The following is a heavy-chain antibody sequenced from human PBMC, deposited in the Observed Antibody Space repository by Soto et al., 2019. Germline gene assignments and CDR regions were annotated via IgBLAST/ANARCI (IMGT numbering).Heavy chain of an antibody. CDR1: GFTFSSYA. CDR3: ARPLWRDDYNWGYFDL. J-gene: IGHJ2*01. Sequence: QVQLVESGGGVVQPGRSLRLSCAASGFTFSSYAMYWVRQAPGKGLEWVAVISYDGSNKYYADSVKGRFTISRDNSKNTLYLQMNSLRTEDTAVYYCARPLWRDDYNWGYFDLWGRSTLVTVSS. CDR2: ISYDGSNK. V-gene: IGHV3-30-3*01. D-gene: IGHD4-4*01.